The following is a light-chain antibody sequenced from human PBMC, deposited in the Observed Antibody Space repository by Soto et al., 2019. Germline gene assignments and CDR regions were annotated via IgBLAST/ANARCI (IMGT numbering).Light chain of an antibody. CDR3: QQYNNWPRT. Sequence: EIVMTQSPATLSVSPGERASLSCRASQSISSNLAWYQQKPGQAPRLLIHGASTRATDIPARFSGSGSGTDFTLTISSLQSEDFAVYYCQQYNNWPRTFGQGTRVEVK. J-gene: IGKJ1*01. V-gene: IGKV3-15*01. CDR1: QSISSN. CDR2: GAS.